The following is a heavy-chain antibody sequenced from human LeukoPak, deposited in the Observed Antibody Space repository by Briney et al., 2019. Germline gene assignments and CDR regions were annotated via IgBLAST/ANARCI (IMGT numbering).Heavy chain of an antibody. CDR3: AKDRGAGYSGYDSVDYYGMDV. D-gene: IGHD5-12*01. Sequence: GGSLRLSCAASGFTFSSYGMHWVRQAPGKGLEWVAVISYDGSNKYYADSVKGRFTIPRDNSKNTLYLQMNSLRAEDTAVYYCAKDRGAGYSGYDSVDYYGMDVWGQGTTVTVSS. V-gene: IGHV3-30*18. J-gene: IGHJ6*02. CDR1: GFTFSSYG. CDR2: ISYDGSNK.